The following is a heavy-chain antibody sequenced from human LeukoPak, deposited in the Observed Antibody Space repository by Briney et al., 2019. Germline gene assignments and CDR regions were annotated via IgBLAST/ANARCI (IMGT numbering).Heavy chain of an antibody. Sequence: GASVNVSCKAPGYTFTGYYMHWVRQAPGQGLEWMGWIYPNSGGTNYAQKFQGRVTITRDTSISTAYMELSRLRSDDTAVYYCARARSGYDYPFDYWGQGTLVTVSS. CDR3: ARARSGYDYPFDY. CDR2: IYPNSGGT. J-gene: IGHJ4*02. V-gene: IGHV1-2*02. D-gene: IGHD5-12*01. CDR1: GYTFTGYY.